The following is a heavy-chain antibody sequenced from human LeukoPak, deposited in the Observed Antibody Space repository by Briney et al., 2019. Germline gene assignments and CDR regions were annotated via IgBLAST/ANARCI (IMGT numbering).Heavy chain of an antibody. V-gene: IGHV3-23*01. J-gene: IGHJ4*02. D-gene: IGHD2-2*02. CDR3: AKRGSKYLSYYFDY. CDR1: GFTFSSYA. Sequence: GGSLRLSCAASGFTFSSYAMTWVRQAPGKGLEWLSVISVSGSSTYYADSVKGRFTISRDNSKNTLYLQMNSLRAEDTAVYYCAKRGSKYLSYYFDYWGQGTLVTVSS. CDR2: ISVSGSST.